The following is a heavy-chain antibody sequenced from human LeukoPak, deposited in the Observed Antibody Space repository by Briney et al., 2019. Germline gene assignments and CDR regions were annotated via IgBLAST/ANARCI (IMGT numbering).Heavy chain of an antibody. CDR2: ISSSGSTM. J-gene: IGHJ4*02. Sequence: PGGSLRLSCAASRFTFNDYYMSWIRQAPGKGLEWVSYISSSGSTMYYADSVKGRFTISRDNAKNSLFLQMNSLRAEDTAVYYCARDPVGATHFDYWGQGTLVTVSS. CDR3: ARDPVGATHFDY. D-gene: IGHD1-26*01. CDR1: RFTFNDYY. V-gene: IGHV3-11*04.